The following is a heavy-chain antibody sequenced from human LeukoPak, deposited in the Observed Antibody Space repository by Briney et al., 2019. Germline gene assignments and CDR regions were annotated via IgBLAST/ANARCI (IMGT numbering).Heavy chain of an antibody. Sequence: GGSLRLSCAASGFTFSAHWMVWVRQAPGKGLEWVASIKQDGSEKYYVDSVKGRFTFSRDNAKNSMYLQMNSLRAEDAAVYYCARGGAPGGFYIWGQGTMVTVSS. CDR2: IKQDGSEK. CDR3: ARGGAPGGFYI. J-gene: IGHJ3*02. D-gene: IGHD4-23*01. CDR1: GFTFSAHW. V-gene: IGHV3-7*01.